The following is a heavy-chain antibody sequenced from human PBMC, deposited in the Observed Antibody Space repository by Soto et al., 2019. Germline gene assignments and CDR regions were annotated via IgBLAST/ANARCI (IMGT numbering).Heavy chain of an antibody. Sequence: QVQLVQSGAEVKKPGSSVKVSCKASGGTFSSYAISWVRQAPGQGLEWMGGIIPIFGTANYAQKFQGRVTITADESTSTAYMELSSLRSEDTAVYYCASQYYYDSSGYYSFYYYYYGMDVWGQGTTVTVSS. CDR1: GGTFSSYA. V-gene: IGHV1-69*12. CDR3: ASQYYYDSSGYYSFYYYYYGMDV. J-gene: IGHJ6*02. D-gene: IGHD3-22*01. CDR2: IIPIFGTA.